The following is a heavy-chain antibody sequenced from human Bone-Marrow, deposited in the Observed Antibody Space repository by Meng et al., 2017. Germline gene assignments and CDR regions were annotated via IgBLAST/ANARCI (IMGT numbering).Heavy chain of an antibody. Sequence: QVQLVHAGAEVKKPGASLNISCKASGYTFVSYYIHWVRQAPGQGLEWIGVVNSRRETTIYAQMFQGRVTMTRDTSTSTVYMALSSLGSEDTAVYYCARGLAVDEFDYWGQGTLVTVSS. CDR1: GYTFVSYY. D-gene: IGHD2-15*01. V-gene: IGHV1-46*01. CDR2: VNSRRETT. J-gene: IGHJ4*02. CDR3: ARGLAVDEFDY.